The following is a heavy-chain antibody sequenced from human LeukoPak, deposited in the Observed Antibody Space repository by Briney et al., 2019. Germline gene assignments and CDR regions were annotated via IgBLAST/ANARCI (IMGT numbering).Heavy chain of an antibody. J-gene: IGHJ4*02. Sequence: GGSLRLSCAASGFTFSSYAMHWVRQAPGKGLEWVAVIWYDGSNKYYADSVKGRFTISRDNSKNTLYLQMNSLRAEDTAVYYCAREGGVVVTALDYWGQGTLVTVSS. CDR1: GFTFSSYA. CDR3: AREGGVVVTALDY. CDR2: IWYDGSNK. D-gene: IGHD2-21*02. V-gene: IGHV3-33*08.